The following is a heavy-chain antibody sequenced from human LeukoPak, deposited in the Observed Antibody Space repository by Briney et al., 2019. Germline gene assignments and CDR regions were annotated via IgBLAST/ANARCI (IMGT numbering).Heavy chain of an antibody. D-gene: IGHD3-10*01. Sequence: GGSLRLSCAASGFTFSSYWMSGVRQAPGKGLEWVANIRQDGSEKYYVDSVKGRFTISRDNAKNSLYLQMNSLRAEDTAVYYCARWFGELPGSYFDYWGQGTLVTVCS. CDR3: ARWFGELPGSYFDY. CDR2: IRQDGSEK. V-gene: IGHV3-7*03. CDR1: GFTFSSYW. J-gene: IGHJ4*02.